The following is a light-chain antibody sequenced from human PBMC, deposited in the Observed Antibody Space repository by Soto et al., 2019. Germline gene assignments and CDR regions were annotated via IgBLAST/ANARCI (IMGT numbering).Light chain of an antibody. CDR1: SSNIVTSS. V-gene: IGLV1-44*01. J-gene: IGLJ1*01. CDR3: AAWDDSLNGHV. CDR2: PTN. Sequence: QSVLTHPHSASGTPGQRVTISCSGSSSNIVTSSVHWFQQLPGTAPKLLISPTNQRPSGVPERFSGSKSGTSASLAISGLQSEDEADYYCAAWDDSLNGHVFGTGTKVTVL.